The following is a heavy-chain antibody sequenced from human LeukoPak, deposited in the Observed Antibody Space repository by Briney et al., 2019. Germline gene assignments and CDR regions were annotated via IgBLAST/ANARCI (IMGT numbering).Heavy chain of an antibody. D-gene: IGHD1-14*01. CDR1: GGTFNPYS. CDR3: SRNPRTPGDYMDV. V-gene: IGHV1-69*05. J-gene: IGHJ6*03. Sequence: SVTVSCKASGGTFNPYSICWVRQAPGQGLEWMGRIIPIFDTTTYAQKFQGRVTITTDESSSTAYMELSSLRSEDTAVHYWSRNPRTPGDYMDVWGKGTTVTVSS. CDR2: IIPIFDTT.